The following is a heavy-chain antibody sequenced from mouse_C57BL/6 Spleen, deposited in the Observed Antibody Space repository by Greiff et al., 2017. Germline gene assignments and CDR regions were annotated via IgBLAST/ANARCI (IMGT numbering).Heavy chain of an antibody. Sequence: VQLQQSGAELVKPGASVKISCKASGYAFSSYWMNWVKQRPGKGLEWIGQIYPGDGDTNYNGKFKGKATLTADKSSSTAYMQLSSLTSEDSAVYFCARSHYYGSSLFDDWGQGTTLTVSS. CDR3: ARSHYYGSSLFDD. D-gene: IGHD1-1*01. J-gene: IGHJ2*01. V-gene: IGHV1-80*01. CDR2: IYPGDGDT. CDR1: GYAFSSYW.